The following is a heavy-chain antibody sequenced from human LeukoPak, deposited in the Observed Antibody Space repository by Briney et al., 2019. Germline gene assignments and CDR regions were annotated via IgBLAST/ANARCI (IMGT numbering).Heavy chain of an antibody. Sequence: PGRSLSLACAASGFTFTTYSMNWVRQAPGKGLEWISYIGGGSGTIYYADSVKGLFTISRDNARNSLYLQLNSLRAEDTAVYFCARVTVGATGDYFGSWGQLVLVTVSS. J-gene: IGHJ4*02. CDR3: ARVTVGATGDYFGS. V-gene: IGHV3-48*01. D-gene: IGHD1-26*01. CDR2: IGGGSGTI. CDR1: GFTFTTYS.